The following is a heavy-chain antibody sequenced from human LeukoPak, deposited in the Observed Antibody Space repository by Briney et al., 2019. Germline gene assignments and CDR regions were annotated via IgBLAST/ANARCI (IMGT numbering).Heavy chain of an antibody. CDR1: GFTFDDHG. CDR3: VRDVSYGAFDI. Sequence: GGSLRLSCAASGFTFDDHGMNWVRQGPGKGLEWVSGINWNGGITVYADSVKGRFAISRDNAKNSLYLQMNSLRAEDTAFYYRVRDVSYGAFDIWGQGTRVTVSS. CDR2: INWNGGIT. V-gene: IGHV3-20*04. J-gene: IGHJ3*02. D-gene: IGHD3-10*01.